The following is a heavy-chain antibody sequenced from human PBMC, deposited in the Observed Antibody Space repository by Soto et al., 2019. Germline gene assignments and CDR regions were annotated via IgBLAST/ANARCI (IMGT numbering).Heavy chain of an antibody. J-gene: IGHJ2*01. CDR2: IIPIFGTA. CDR1: GGTFSSYA. D-gene: IGHD4-17*01. Sequence: QVQLVQSGAEVKKPGSSVKVSCKASGGTFSSYAISWVRQAPGQGLEWMGGIIPIFGTANYAQKFQGRVTITADESTRTAYMELSSLRSEDTAVYYCARDSDYGGNTDWYFDLWGRGTLVTVSS. V-gene: IGHV1-69*01. CDR3: ARDSDYGGNTDWYFDL.